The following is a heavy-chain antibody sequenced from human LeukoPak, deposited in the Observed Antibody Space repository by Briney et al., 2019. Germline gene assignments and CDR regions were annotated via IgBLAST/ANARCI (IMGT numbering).Heavy chain of an antibody. D-gene: IGHD3-10*01. Sequence: AGGSLRLSCAASGFTFSSYSMNWVRQAPGKGLEWVSSISSSSSYIYYADSVKGRFTISRDNAKNSLYLQMNSLRAEDTAVYYCARLGGWFGELFNPDYWGQGTLVTVSS. J-gene: IGHJ4*02. V-gene: IGHV3-21*01. CDR1: GFTFSSYS. CDR2: ISSSSSYI. CDR3: ARLGGWFGELFNPDY.